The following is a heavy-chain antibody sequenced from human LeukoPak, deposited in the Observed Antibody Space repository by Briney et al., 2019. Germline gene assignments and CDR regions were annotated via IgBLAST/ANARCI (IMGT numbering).Heavy chain of an antibody. D-gene: IGHD3-10*01. V-gene: IGHV4-34*01. CDR3: ARSKASGAFNWFDP. CDR2: INHSGST. J-gene: IGHJ5*02. Sequence: PGGSLRLSCTASGFTFSNFWMGWVRQPPGKGLEWIGEINHSGSTNYNPSLKSRVTISVDTSKNQFSLKLSSVTAADTAVYYCARSKASGAFNWFDPWGQGTLVTVSS. CDR1: GFTFSNFW.